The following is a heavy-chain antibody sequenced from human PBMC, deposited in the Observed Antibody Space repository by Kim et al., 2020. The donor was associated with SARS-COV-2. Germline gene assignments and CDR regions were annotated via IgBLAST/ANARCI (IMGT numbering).Heavy chain of an antibody. CDR2: ISYDGSNK. CDR3: ARGSIAAAGPALNY. Sequence: GGSLRLSCAASGFTFSSYAMHWVRQAPGKGLEWVAVISYDGSNKYYVDSVKGRFTISRDNSKNTLYLQMNSLRAEDTAVYYCARGSIAAAGPALNYWGQ. CDR1: GFTFSSYA. V-gene: IGHV3-30*04. J-gene: IGHJ4*02. D-gene: IGHD6-13*01.